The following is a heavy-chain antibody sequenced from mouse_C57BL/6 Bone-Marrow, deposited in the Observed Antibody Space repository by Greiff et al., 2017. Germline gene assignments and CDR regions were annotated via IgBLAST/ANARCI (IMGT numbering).Heavy chain of an antibody. Sequence: QVQLQQPGAELVKPGASVKMSCKASGYTFTSYGISWVKQRTGQGLEWIGEIYPRSGNTYYNEKFKGKATLTADKSSSTAYMELRSLTSEDSAVYFCARNAVVAHFDVWGTGTTVTVSS. CDR1: GYTFTSYG. V-gene: IGHV1-81*01. CDR3: ARNAVVAHFDV. CDR2: IYPRSGNT. J-gene: IGHJ1*03. D-gene: IGHD1-1*01.